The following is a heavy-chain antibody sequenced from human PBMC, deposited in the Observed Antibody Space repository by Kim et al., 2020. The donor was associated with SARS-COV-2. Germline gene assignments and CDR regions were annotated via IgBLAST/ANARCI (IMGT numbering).Heavy chain of an antibody. V-gene: IGHV3-23*01. CDR1: GFTFSSYA. Sequence: GGSLRLSCAASGFTFSSYAMSWVRQAPGKGLEWVSAISGSGGSTYYADSVKGRFTISRDNPKNTLYLQMNSLRAEDTAVYYCANPEGELGIGYFQHWGQGTLVTVSS. J-gene: IGHJ1*01. D-gene: IGHD1-26*01. CDR2: ISGSGGST. CDR3: ANPEGELGIGYFQH.